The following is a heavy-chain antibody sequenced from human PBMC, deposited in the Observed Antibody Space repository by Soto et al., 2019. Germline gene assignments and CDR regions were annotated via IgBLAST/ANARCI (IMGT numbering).Heavy chain of an antibody. CDR3: AKERQQWPIPKDTFDS. Sequence: EVQLVESAGGLVQPGRSLRLSCAASGFIFNDYAMHWVRQVPGKGLEWVSGISWNSGTIFYGDSVKGRFTISRDNAKHSLFLQMDSLKPDDTAFYYCAKERQQWPIPKDTFDSWGQGTLVTVSS. J-gene: IGHJ4*02. CDR2: ISWNSGTI. D-gene: IGHD6-19*01. CDR1: GFIFNDYA. V-gene: IGHV3-9*01.